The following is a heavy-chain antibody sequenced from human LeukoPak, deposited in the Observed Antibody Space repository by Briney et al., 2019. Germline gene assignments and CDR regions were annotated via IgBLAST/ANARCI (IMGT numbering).Heavy chain of an antibody. CDR1: GFTFSDYA. Sequence: GGSLRLSCSVSGFTFSDYAMHWVRQAPGKGLEFVSAITNNGGSTYYADSAKGRFSVSRDNSKNTVYLQLSSLRPDDTAVYYCVKGRIYCCYPSLDYWGQGTLVTVSS. CDR3: VKGRIYCCYPSLDY. CDR2: ITNNGGST. V-gene: IGHV3-64D*06. D-gene: IGHD2-2*01. J-gene: IGHJ4*02.